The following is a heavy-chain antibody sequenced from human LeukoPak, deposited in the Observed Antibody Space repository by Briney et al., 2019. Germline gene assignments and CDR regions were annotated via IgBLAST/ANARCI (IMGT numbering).Heavy chain of an antibody. CDR2: INHSGST. D-gene: IGHD3-16*01. CDR1: GGSFSGYY. V-gene: IGHV4-34*01. J-gene: IGHJ5*02. Sequence: SETLSLTCAVYGGSFSGYYWSWIRQPPGKGLEGIGEINHSGSTNYNPSLKSRVTISVDTSKNQFSLKLSSVTAADTAVYYCARERYYAPLDPWGQGTLVTVSS. CDR3: ARERYYAPLDP.